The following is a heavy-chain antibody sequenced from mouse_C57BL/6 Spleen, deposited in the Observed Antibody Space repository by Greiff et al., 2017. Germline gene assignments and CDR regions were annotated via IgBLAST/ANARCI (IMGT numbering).Heavy chain of an antibody. Sequence: QVQLQQPGAELVRPGSSVKLSCKASGYTFTSYWMDWVKQRPGQGLEWIGNIYPSDSETHYNQKFKDKATLTVDKSSSTAYMQLSSLTSEDSAVYYCARRVGDQAWFAYWGQGTLVTVSA. CDR3: ARRVGDQAWFAY. D-gene: IGHD3-1*01. CDR2: IYPSDSET. J-gene: IGHJ3*01. V-gene: IGHV1-61*01. CDR1: GYTFTSYW.